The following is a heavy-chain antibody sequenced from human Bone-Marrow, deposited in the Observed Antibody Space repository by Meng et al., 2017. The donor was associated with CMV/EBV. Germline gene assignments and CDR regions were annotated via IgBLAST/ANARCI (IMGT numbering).Heavy chain of an antibody. CDR3: ARSGGSTYYDILTGPDGHDY. Sequence: GESLKISCAASGFTFSSYWMHWVRQAPGKGLVWVSRINSDGSSTSYADSVKGRFTISRDNAKNTLYLQMNSLRAEDTAVYYCARSGGSTYYDILTGPDGHDYWGQGTLVPVSS. CDR2: INSDGSST. V-gene: IGHV3-74*01. D-gene: IGHD3-9*01. J-gene: IGHJ4*02. CDR1: GFTFSSYW.